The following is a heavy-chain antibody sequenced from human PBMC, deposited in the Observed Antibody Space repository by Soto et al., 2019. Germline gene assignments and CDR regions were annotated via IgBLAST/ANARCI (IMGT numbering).Heavy chain of an antibody. CDR3: ARDNQWLRTLNWFDP. Sequence: PGGSLRLSCAASGFTFSSYAMSWVRQAPGKGLEWVSYISSSSSYTNYADSVKGRFTISRDNAKNSLYLQMNSLRAEDTAVYYCARDNQWLRTLNWFDPWGQGTLVTVSS. J-gene: IGHJ5*02. D-gene: IGHD5-12*01. CDR2: ISSSSSYT. V-gene: IGHV3-21*05. CDR1: GFTFSSYA.